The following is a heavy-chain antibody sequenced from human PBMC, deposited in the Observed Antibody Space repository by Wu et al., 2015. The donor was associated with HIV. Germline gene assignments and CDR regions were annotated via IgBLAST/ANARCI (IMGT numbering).Heavy chain of an antibody. V-gene: IGHV1-69*13. Sequence: QVQLVQSGAEVKKPGSSVKVSCKASGGTFSSYAISWVRQAPGQGLEWMGRIIPIFGTANYAQKFQGRVTITADESTSTAYMELSSLRSEDTAVYYCARNTIPFSGYCSGGSCYSFDYWGQGTLGHRLL. CDR1: GGTFSSYA. CDR3: ARNTIPFSGYCSGGSCYSFDY. D-gene: IGHD2-15*01. J-gene: IGHJ4*02. CDR2: IIPIFGTA.